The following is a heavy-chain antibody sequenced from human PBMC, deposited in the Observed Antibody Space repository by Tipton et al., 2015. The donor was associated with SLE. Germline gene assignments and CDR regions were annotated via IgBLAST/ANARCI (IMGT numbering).Heavy chain of an antibody. D-gene: IGHD4-17*01. Sequence: TLSLTCQVFGGSFSGYYWIWIRKSPGKGLEWIGEIDHSGTTNYNPSLKSRVTLSVDTSKSHFSLKLTSVTAADTAIYYCARPSSMTTGAFDPWGQGTLVTISS. V-gene: IGHV4-34*01. CDR1: GGSFSGYY. CDR3: ARPSSMTTGAFDP. CDR2: IDHSGTT. J-gene: IGHJ5*02.